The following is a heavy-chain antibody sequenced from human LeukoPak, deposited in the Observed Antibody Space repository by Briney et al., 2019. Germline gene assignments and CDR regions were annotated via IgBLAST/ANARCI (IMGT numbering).Heavy chain of an antibody. CDR2: IYYSGRT. CDR1: GVSISSSDYY. CDR3: ARHRTAINRYGPYDAFDI. D-gene: IGHD5-18*01. V-gene: IGHV4-39*01. Sequence: SETLSFTCTVSGVSISSSDYYWGWIRQPPGKGLEWIGSIYYSGRTYYNPPLKSRVSISEDTSKNQFSLKLSSVTAADTAVYYCARHRTAINRYGPYDAFDIWGQGTMVTVSS. J-gene: IGHJ3*02.